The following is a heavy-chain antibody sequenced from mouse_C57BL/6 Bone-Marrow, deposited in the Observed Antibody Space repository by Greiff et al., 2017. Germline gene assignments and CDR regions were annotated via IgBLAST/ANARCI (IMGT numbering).Heavy chain of an antibody. J-gene: IGHJ3*01. CDR2: IHPNSGST. V-gene: IGHV1-64*01. Sequence: QVQLQQPGAELVKPGASVKLSCKASGYTFTSYWMHWVQQRPGQGLEWIGMIHPNSGSTNYNEKFKGKATLTVDKSSSTAYMQLSSLTSEDSAVYYSERRWLRRRFAYWGQGTLVTVSA. D-gene: IGHD2-2*01. CDR1: GYTFTSYW. CDR3: ERRWLRRRFAY.